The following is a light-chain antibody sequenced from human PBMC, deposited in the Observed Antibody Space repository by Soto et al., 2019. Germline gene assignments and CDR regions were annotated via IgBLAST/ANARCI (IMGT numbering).Light chain of an antibody. CDR2: WAS. J-gene: IGKJ5*01. CDR3: QQYFDNSIT. Sequence: DIVMTQPPASLAVSLGERATINCNSSQSLFYASINKNYLAWYQQKPRQPPKLLIYWASIRGSGVPDRFSGSGSGTDFTLTISSLQAEDVAVYYCQQYFDNSITFGQGTRLEIK. V-gene: IGKV4-1*01. CDR1: QSLFYASINKNY.